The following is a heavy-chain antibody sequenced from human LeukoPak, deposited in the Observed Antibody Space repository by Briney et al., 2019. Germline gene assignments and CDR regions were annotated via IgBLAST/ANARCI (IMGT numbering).Heavy chain of an antibody. CDR2: INHSGST. CDR1: GGSFSGYY. V-gene: IGHV4-34*01. CDR3: ARGGSTGNQRKQQLANWFDP. D-gene: IGHD6-13*01. Sequence: SETLSLTCAVYGGSFSGYYRSWIRQPPGKGLEWIGEINHSGSTNYNPSLKSRVTISVDTSKNQFSLKLSSVTAADTAVYYCARGGSTGNQRKQQLANWFDPWGQGTLVTVSS. J-gene: IGHJ5*02.